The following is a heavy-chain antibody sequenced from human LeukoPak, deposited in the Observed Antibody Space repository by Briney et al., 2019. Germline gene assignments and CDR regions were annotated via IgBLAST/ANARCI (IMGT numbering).Heavy chain of an antibody. J-gene: IGHJ4*02. Sequence: GGSLRLSCAASGFTFSNAWMSWVRQAPGKGLEWVCRIKSKTDGGTTDYAAPVKGRFTISRDDSKNTLYLQMNSLKTEDTAVYYCTAGDTVTTSSYYFDYWGQGTLVTVSS. D-gene: IGHD4-11*01. CDR3: TAGDTVTTSSYYFDY. CDR1: GFTFSNAW. CDR2: IKSKTDGGTT. V-gene: IGHV3-15*01.